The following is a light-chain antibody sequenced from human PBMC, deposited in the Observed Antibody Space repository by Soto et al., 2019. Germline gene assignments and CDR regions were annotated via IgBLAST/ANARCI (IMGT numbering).Light chain of an antibody. Sequence: DIQMTQSPSTLSASVGDRVTITCRASQSISSWLAWYQQKPGKAPKLLIYDASTLKSGVPSRFSGSGSGTDFTLTISSLQPDDFAIYYCQQYNSYWKFGQGTKVDIK. CDR3: QQYNSYWK. J-gene: IGKJ1*01. CDR1: QSISSW. CDR2: DAS. V-gene: IGKV1-5*01.